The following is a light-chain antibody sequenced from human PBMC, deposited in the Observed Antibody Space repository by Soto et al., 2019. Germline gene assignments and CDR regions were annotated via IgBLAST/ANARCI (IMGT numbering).Light chain of an antibody. Sequence: DIEMTQSPSSLSASVGDRATVNPPVSQDINNYLAWYQQKPGKVPKLLIYGASTLHSGVPSRFSGSGSGTDFTLAISRLQPGDVATYYCKTYNSAPLTVGRGTKVDSK. CDR2: GAS. CDR3: KTYNSAPLT. CDR1: QDINNY. V-gene: IGKV1-27*01. J-gene: IGKJ4*01.